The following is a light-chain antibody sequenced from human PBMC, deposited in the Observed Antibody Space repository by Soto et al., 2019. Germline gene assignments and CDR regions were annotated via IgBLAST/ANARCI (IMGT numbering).Light chain of an antibody. J-gene: IGLJ2*01. V-gene: IGLV2-23*01. CDR1: SSDVGGSKV. CDR3: VVWDSSLSAAV. Sequence: QSALTQPASVSGSPGQSITISCTGPSSDVGGSKVVSWYQHHPGKAPKLIIYEDTKRPSGVSTRFSGSKSGNTASLTISGLQAEDEADYYCVVWDSSLSAAVFGGGTKLTVL. CDR2: EDT.